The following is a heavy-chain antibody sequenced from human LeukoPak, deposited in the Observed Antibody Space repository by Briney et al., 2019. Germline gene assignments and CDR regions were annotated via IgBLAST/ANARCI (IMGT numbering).Heavy chain of an antibody. J-gene: IGHJ6*02. Sequence: SETLSLTCTVSGDSISSSSYYWGWIRQPPGTGLEWIGSIYYTGYTYDNPSLRSRITMSVDTPKNQFSLQLSSVTAADTAVYYCARQGAVTQRRTHYYAMDVWGPGTTVTVSS. CDR3: ARQGAVTQRRTHYYAMDV. D-gene: IGHD4-17*01. V-gene: IGHV4-39*01. CDR2: IYYTGYT. CDR1: GDSISSSSYY.